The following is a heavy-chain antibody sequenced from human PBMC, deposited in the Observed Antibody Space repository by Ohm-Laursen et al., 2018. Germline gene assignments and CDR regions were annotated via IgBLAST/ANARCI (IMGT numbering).Heavy chain of an antibody. CDR3: AKDSSGGYYGMHV. J-gene: IGHJ6*02. CDR1: GFTFDDYA. V-gene: IGHV3-9*01. CDR2: ISRNSGSI. D-gene: IGHD3-10*01. Sequence: SLRLSCTASGFTFDDYAMHWVRQAPGKGLGWVSGISRNSGSIGYADSVKGRFTISRDNAKNSLYLQMNSLRAEDTALYYCAKDSSGGYYGMHVWGQGTTVTVSS.